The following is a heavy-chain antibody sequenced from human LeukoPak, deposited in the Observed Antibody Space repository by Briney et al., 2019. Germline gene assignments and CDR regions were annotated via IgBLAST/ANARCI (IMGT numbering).Heavy chain of an antibody. V-gene: IGHV3-23*01. Sequence: GGSLRLSCAASGFTFSNYAMSWVRQAPRKGLEWVSAITGSGGNTYYADSVKGRFTVSRDNSKNTVFLQMNSLRAEDTAVYYCAKWGDYDVLTGYYVSDYWGQGTLVTVSS. D-gene: IGHD3-9*01. CDR3: AKWGDYDVLTGYYVSDY. CDR1: GFTFSNYA. CDR2: ITGSGGNT. J-gene: IGHJ4*02.